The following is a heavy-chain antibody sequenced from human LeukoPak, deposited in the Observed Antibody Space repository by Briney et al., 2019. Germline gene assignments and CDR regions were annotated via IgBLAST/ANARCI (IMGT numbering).Heavy chain of an antibody. Sequence: GGPLRLSCGASGFTFSIYPMSGVRQAPGKALEWVSAISGSGGSTYYADSVKRPFNISRGNSKNTLYLQMNSLRAEDTAVYYCARVGGRTYDDYWGQGTLVTVSS. CDR1: GFTFSIYP. D-gene: IGHD4-23*01. CDR2: ISGSGGST. V-gene: IGHV3-23*01. J-gene: IGHJ4*02. CDR3: ARVGGRTYDDY.